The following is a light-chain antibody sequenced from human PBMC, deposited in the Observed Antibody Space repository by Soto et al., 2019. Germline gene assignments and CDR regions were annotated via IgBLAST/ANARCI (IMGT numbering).Light chain of an antibody. J-gene: IGLJ1*01. Sequence: QSVLTQPASVSGSPGQSITISCTGTSSDVGGYNHVSWPQQHPGKAPKLMIYEVRNRPSGVSNRFSGSKSGNTASLTISVLQAEDEADYYCSSYTSSSTLVFGTGTKLTVL. CDR2: EVR. CDR1: SSDVGGYNH. V-gene: IGLV2-14*01. CDR3: SSYTSSSTLV.